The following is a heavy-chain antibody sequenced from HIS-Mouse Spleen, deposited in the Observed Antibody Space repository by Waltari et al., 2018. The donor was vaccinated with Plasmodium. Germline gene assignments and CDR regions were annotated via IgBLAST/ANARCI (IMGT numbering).Heavy chain of an antibody. D-gene: IGHD1-7*01. J-gene: IGHJ4*02. V-gene: IGHV4-39*07. Sequence: QLQLPESGPRLAKPSETLSLTCPVSGGSISRSRYYSRWPRQPPGKGLEWIGSIYYSGSTYYNPSLKSRVTISVDTSKNQFSLKLSSVTAADTAVYYCARDRITGTSYFDYWGQGTLVTVSS. CDR3: ARDRITGTSYFDY. CDR1: GGSISRSRYY. CDR2: IYYSGST.